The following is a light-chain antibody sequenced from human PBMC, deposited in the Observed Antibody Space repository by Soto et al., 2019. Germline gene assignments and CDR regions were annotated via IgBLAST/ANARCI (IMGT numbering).Light chain of an antibody. CDR3: QQYAEWLWT. CDR1: QSLSGK. V-gene: IGKV3-15*01. Sequence: EIVMTQSPATLFVSPGEGATLSCRASQSLSGKLAWFQQRPGQALRLLIYDTSTRATGVPARFSGSGSGTDFTLTISSLQSEDFAVYYCQQYAEWLWTFGRGTKLEIK. CDR2: DTS. J-gene: IGKJ1*01.